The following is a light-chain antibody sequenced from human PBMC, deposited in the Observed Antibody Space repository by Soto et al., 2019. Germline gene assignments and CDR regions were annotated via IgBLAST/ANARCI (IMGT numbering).Light chain of an antibody. CDR3: QQYIDWPET. Sequence: ETVMTQSPATLSVSPGERATLSCRASQSVGSNLAWYQQKPGQAPSLLISGASTRATGIPARFSGSGSGTEFTLTISSLHSEDFAVYYCQQYIDWPETFGQGTKVDIK. J-gene: IGKJ2*01. CDR1: QSVGSN. V-gene: IGKV3D-15*01. CDR2: GAS.